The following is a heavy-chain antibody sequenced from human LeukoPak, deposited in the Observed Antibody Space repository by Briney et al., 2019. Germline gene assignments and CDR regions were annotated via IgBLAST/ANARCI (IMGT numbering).Heavy chain of an antibody. J-gene: IGHJ5*02. Sequence: ASVKVSCKTSGYTFTDYYMHWVRQAPGQGLEWMGWINPNSGGTSSAQKFQGRVTMTRDTSITTVYMEVSWLTADDTAIYYCARADRLNGGPYLIGPWGQGTLVTVSS. CDR2: INPNSGGT. CDR3: ARADRLNGGPYLIGP. CDR1: GYTFTDYY. V-gene: IGHV1-2*02. D-gene: IGHD2-21*01.